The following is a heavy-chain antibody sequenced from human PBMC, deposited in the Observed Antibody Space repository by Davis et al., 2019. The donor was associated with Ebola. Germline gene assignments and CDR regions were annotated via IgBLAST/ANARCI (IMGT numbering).Heavy chain of an antibody. V-gene: IGHV3-7*03. CDR1: GFSFSSHW. Sequence: PGGSLRLSCAASGFSFSSHWMSWVRQAPGKGLEWVVNIRQDGSEKHYVDSVKGRFTISRDNAKNSLYLQMNSLRAEDTAVYYCAREAVWRFDPWGQGTLVTVSS. CDR3: AREAVWRFDP. J-gene: IGHJ5*02. D-gene: IGHD3-16*01. CDR2: IRQDGSEK.